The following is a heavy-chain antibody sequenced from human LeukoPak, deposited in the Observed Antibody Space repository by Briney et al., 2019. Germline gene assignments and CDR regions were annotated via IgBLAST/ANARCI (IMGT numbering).Heavy chain of an antibody. CDR3: ARDTTEGVLSLDV. J-gene: IGHJ6*02. Sequence: GRSLTLSCAASGFTFSRSGMYWVRQAPGKGPEWVAVIWYDGSKQYYTESVKGRFTISRDNSKNTLDLQMSSLRVEDTAVYYCARDTTEGVLSLDVWGQGTTVTVSS. V-gene: IGHV3-33*07. CDR2: IWYDGSKQ. CDR1: GFTFSRSG. D-gene: IGHD2-8*01.